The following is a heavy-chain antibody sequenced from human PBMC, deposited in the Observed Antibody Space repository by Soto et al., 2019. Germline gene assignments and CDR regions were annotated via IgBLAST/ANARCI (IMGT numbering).Heavy chain of an antibody. CDR3: ARDKRARYGMDV. CDR1: GGSISSGGYY. CDR2: IYYSGST. J-gene: IGHJ6*02. V-gene: IGHV4-31*03. Sequence: QVQLQESGPGLVKPSQTLSLTCSVSGGSISSGGYYWSWIRQHPGKGLEWIGHIYYSGSTSYNPSLKSRLTISVDTSKNQFSLKLTSVTAADTAVYYCARDKRARYGMDVWGQGTTVTVSS.